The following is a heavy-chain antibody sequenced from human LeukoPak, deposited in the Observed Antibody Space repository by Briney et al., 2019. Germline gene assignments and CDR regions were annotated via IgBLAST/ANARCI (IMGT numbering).Heavy chain of an antibody. Sequence: EASVKVSCKASGYTFTSCDINWVRQATGQGLEWMGWMNPNSGNTGYAQKFQGRVTITRNTSISTAYMELSSLRSEDTAVYYCARGRNGITIFGVGSGFRYYFDYWGQGTLVTVSS. V-gene: IGHV1-8*03. J-gene: IGHJ4*02. CDR2: MNPNSGNT. CDR3: ARGRNGITIFGVGSGFRYYFDY. D-gene: IGHD3-3*01. CDR1: GYTFTSCD.